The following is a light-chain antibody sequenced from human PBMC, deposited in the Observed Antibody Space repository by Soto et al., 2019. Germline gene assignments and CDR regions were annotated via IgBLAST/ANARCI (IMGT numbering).Light chain of an antibody. J-gene: IGLJ1*01. CDR3: CSYAGSNTYV. Sequence: QSALTQPASVSGSPGQSVTISCTGTSSDVAYYNLVSWYQQHPGKAPKLIIYEVAKRPSGVSSRFAGSKSGNTASLTISGLQAEDEADYFCCSYAGSNTYVFGTGTKLTVL. CDR2: EVA. CDR1: SSDVAYYNL. V-gene: IGLV2-23*02.